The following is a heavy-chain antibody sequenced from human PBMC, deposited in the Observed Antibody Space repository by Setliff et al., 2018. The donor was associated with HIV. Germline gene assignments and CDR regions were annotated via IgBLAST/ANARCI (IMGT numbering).Heavy chain of an antibody. CDR1: DYTLTSYG. V-gene: IGHV1-18*01. Sequence: GASVKVSCKASDYTLTSYGFTWVRQAPGQGLEWMGWISGYRDTNYAQKFQGRVTMTVDTSTSTAYMELRSLRSDETAVYYCARNWHSTSPYYFDYWGQGTPVTVSS. J-gene: IGHJ4*02. CDR2: ISGYRDT. D-gene: IGHD6-13*01. CDR3: ARNWHSTSPYYFDY.